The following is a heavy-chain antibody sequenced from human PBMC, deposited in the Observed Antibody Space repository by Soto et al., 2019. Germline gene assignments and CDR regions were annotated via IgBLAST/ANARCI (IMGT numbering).Heavy chain of an antibody. CDR2: IKQDGSEK. V-gene: IGHV3-7*05. Sequence: GGSLRLSCAASGFTFSSYWMSWVRQAPGKGLEWVANIKQDGSEKYYVDSVKGRFTISRDNAKNSLYLQMNSLRAEDTAVYYCARDRSGWSYYYYYGMDVWGQGTTVTVSS. CDR3: ARDRSGWSYYYYYGMDV. CDR1: GFTFSSYW. J-gene: IGHJ6*02. D-gene: IGHD6-19*01.